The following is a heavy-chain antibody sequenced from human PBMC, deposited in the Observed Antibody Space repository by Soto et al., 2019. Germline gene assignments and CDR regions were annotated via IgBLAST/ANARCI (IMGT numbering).Heavy chain of an antibody. V-gene: IGHV4-34*01. Sequence: SETLSLTCAVYGGSFSGYYWSWIRQPPGKGLEWIGEINHSGSTNYNPSLKSRVTISVDTSKNQFSLKLSSVTAADTAVYYCARDHKGPITMVRGVIRNDAFDIWGQGTMVTVSS. CDR3: ARDHKGPITMVRGVIRNDAFDI. CDR2: INHSGST. D-gene: IGHD3-10*01. CDR1: GGSFSGYY. J-gene: IGHJ3*02.